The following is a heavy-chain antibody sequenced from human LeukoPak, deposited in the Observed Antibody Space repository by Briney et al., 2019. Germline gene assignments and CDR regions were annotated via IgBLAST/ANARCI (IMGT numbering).Heavy chain of an antibody. V-gene: IGHV4-59*12. CDR3: ASGPIFGVIAPSSFHR. CDR2: IFYVGNT. Sequence: SETLSLTCTVSDGSISSFYWTWIRQSPGKGLEWIGYIFYVGNTNYNPSLKSRVTMSIDTSKSQVSLKLTSVTAADTAVYYCASGPIFGVIAPSSFHRWGRGALVTVSS. J-gene: IGHJ5*02. D-gene: IGHD3-3*01. CDR1: DGSISSFY.